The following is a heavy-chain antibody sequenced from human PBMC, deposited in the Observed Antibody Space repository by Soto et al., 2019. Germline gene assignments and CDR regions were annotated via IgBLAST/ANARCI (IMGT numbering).Heavy chain of an antibody. D-gene: IGHD3-9*01. CDR1: GFTFSSYS. CDR2: ISSSSSYI. Sequence: GGSLRLSCVASGFTFSSYSMNWVRQAPGKGLEWVSSISSSSSYIYYADSVKGRFTISRDNAKNSLYLQMNSLRAEDTAVYYCARDLGPDILTGYYLVVFDYWGQGTLVTVSS. V-gene: IGHV3-21*01. J-gene: IGHJ4*02. CDR3: ARDLGPDILTGYYLVVFDY.